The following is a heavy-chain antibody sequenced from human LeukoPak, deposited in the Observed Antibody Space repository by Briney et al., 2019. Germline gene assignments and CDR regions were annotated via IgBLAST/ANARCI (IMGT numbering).Heavy chain of an antibody. Sequence: SQALSLTCPGSGGSISRGGYYWSWIRPPPGKGLGGVGYIYHSGSTYYNPSLKSRVTISVDRSKNQFSLKLSSVTAADTAVYYCARVNVLRFLEWLSEGGYYFDYWGQGTLVTVSS. CDR3: ARVNVLRFLEWLSEGGYYFDY. V-gene: IGHV4-30-2*01. CDR2: IYHSGST. CDR1: GGSISRGGYY. D-gene: IGHD3-3*01. J-gene: IGHJ4*02.